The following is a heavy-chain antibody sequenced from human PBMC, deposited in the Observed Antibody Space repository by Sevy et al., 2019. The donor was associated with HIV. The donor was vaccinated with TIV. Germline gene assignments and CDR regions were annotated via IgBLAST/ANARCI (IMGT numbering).Heavy chain of an antibody. V-gene: IGHV4-61*02. J-gene: IGHJ4*02. CDR1: GDSISSGGYY. D-gene: IGHD3-22*01. Sequence: SETLSLTCTVPGDSISSGGYYWSWIRQPAGRGLEWIGRIYISGSTNYNPSLKSRVTISLDTSKNQFSLKLSSVTAAETAVYYCARYYYESSGYNYFDYWGQGTLVTVSS. CDR3: ARYYYESSGYNYFDY. CDR2: IYISGST.